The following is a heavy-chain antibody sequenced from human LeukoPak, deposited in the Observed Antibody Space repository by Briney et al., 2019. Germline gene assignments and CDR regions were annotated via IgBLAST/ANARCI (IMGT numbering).Heavy chain of an antibody. D-gene: IGHD5-12*01. Sequence: SGGSLRLSCAASGFTFSSYWMSWVRQAPGKGLGWVANIKQDGSEKYYVDSVKGRFTISRDNAKNSLYLQMNSLRAEDTAVYYCAREPSSGYDPPGYFDYWGQGTLVTVSS. J-gene: IGHJ4*02. CDR3: AREPSSGYDPPGYFDY. CDR2: IKQDGSEK. V-gene: IGHV3-7*01. CDR1: GFTFSSYW.